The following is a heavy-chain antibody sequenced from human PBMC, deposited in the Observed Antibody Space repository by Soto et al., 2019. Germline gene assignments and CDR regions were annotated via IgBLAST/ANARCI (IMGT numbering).Heavy chain of an antibody. CDR1: GFTFSSNA. CDR2: IYPDGRYE. CDR3: ARDLGLGYNSTFDY. Sequence: QVQLVQSGGGVVQPGRSLRLSCAASGFTFSSNAMHWVRQAPGKGLEWVALIYPDGRYESYADSVKGRFTISRDNSKSTLSLQMNSLRVEDTAVYYCARDLGLGYNSTFDYWGRGTLVTVS. D-gene: IGHD1-1*01. V-gene: IGHV3-33*01. J-gene: IGHJ4*02.